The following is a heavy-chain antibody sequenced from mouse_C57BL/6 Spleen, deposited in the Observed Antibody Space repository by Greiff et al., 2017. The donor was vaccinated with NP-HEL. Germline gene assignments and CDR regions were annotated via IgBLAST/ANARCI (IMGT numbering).Heavy chain of an antibody. V-gene: IGHV3-6*01. CDR3: ARERGTGTGGYAMDY. CDR1: GYSITSGYY. J-gene: IGHJ4*01. Sequence: EVKLMESGPGLVKPSQSLSLTCSVTGYSITSGYYWNWIRQFPGNKLEWMGYISYDGSNNYNPSLKNRISITRDTSKNQFFLKLNAVTTEDTATYYCARERGTGTGGYAMDYWGQGTSVTVSS. CDR2: ISYDGSN. D-gene: IGHD4-1*01.